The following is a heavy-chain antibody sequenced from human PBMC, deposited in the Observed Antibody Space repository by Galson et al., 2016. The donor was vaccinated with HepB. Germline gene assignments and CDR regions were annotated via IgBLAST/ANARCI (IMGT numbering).Heavy chain of an antibody. CDR1: GYTFTNYW. CDR3: ARRAIFGVVSLFDY. J-gene: IGHJ4*02. Sequence: QSGAEVKKPGESLKISCEGSGYTFTNYWIAWVRQMPGKGLEWMGSIYPGDSDTRYSPSFQGQVTISADKSISTAYLQWSSLKASDTAMYYCARRAIFGVVSLFDYWGQGTLVTVSS. CDR2: IYPGDSDT. V-gene: IGHV5-51*01. D-gene: IGHD3-3*01.